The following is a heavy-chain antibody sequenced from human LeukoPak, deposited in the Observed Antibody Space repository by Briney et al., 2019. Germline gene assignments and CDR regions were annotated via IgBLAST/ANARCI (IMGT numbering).Heavy chain of an antibody. Sequence: GGSLRLSCAASGFTFSSYGMHWVRQAPGKGLEWVAFIRYDGSNKYYADSVKGRFTISRDNSKNTLYLQMNSLRAEDTAVYYCAKENRAMSHYFDYWGQGTLVTVSS. CDR3: AKENRAMSHYFDY. CDR1: GFTFSSYG. D-gene: IGHD1-14*01. V-gene: IGHV3-30*02. J-gene: IGHJ4*02. CDR2: IRYDGSNK.